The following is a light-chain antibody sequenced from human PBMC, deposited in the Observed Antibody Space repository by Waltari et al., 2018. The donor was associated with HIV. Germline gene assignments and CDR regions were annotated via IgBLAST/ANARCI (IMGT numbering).Light chain of an antibody. J-gene: IGLJ2*01. CDR3: QSYDSSNVV. V-gene: IGLV6-57*04. Sequence: NFMLTQPHSVSESPGKTVTISCTRSSGRIASNYVQWYQQRPGSAPTTVIYEDNQRPSGVPVRFSGSIASSSNSASLTISGLKTEDEAYYYCQSYDSSNVVFGGGTKLTVL. CDR1: SGRIASNY. CDR2: EDN.